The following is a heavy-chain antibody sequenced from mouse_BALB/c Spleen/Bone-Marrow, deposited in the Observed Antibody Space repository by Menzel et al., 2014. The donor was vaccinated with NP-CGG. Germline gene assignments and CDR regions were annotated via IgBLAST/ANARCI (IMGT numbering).Heavy chain of an antibody. Sequence: VQLVESGAELVKPGASVKLPCKASGYTFTSYYMYWVKQRPGQGLEWIGEINPSNGGTNFNEKFKSKATLTVDKSSSTAYMQLSSLTSEDSAVYYCTREGDSPFAYWGQGTLVTVSA. CDR1: GYTFTSYY. D-gene: IGHD2-13*01. J-gene: IGHJ3*01. CDR2: INPSNGGT. CDR3: TREGDSPFAY. V-gene: IGHV1S81*02.